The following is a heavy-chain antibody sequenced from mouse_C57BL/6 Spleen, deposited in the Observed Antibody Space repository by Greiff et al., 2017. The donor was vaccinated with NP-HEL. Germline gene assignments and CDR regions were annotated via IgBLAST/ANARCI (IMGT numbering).Heavy chain of an antibody. CDR2: IDPSDSYT. J-gene: IGHJ4*01. D-gene: IGHD1-1*01. CDR3: ARKEAYYYGNSYGAMDY. Sequence: QVQLQQPGAELVKPGASVKLSCKASGYTFTSYWMQWVKQRPGQGLEWIGEIDPSDSYTNYNQKFKGKATLTVDTSSSTAYMQLSSLTSEDSAVYYCARKEAYYYGNSYGAMDYWGQGTSVTVSS. CDR1: GYTFTSYW. V-gene: IGHV1-50*01.